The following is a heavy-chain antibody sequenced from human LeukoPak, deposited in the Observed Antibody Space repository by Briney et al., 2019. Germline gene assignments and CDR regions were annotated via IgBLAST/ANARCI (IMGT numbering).Heavy chain of an antibody. Sequence: GSSMKVSCKASGGAFSSYAISWVRQAPGQGLEWMGRIIPILGIANYAQKFQGRVTITADKSTSAAYMKLSSLRSEDTAVYYCARARLHAMVRGVIDGMDVWGQGTTVTVSS. V-gene: IGHV1-69*04. CDR3: ARARLHAMVRGVIDGMDV. CDR2: IIPILGIA. CDR1: GGAFSSYA. J-gene: IGHJ6*02. D-gene: IGHD3-10*01.